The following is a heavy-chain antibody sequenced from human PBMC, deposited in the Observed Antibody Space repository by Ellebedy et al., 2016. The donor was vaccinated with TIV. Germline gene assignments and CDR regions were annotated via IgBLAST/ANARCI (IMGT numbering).Heavy chain of an antibody. CDR2: IYPSSGGT. J-gene: IGHJ6*02. V-gene: IGHV1-2*02. CDR3: TSVTYSSLSDFDYWGQGTLVTVSSGWTFCHRDYYNHYGMDV. D-gene: IGHD3-9*01. Sequence: AASVKVSCKASGYTFTAQYIHWVRQAPGQGLEWMGWIYPSSGGTKYSEKFQGRVTMTRDTSISTAYMELSGLRSGDTAVYYCTSVTYSSLSDFDYWGQGTLVTVSSGWTFCHRDYYNHYGMDVWGQGTTVTVSS. CDR1: GYTFTAQY.